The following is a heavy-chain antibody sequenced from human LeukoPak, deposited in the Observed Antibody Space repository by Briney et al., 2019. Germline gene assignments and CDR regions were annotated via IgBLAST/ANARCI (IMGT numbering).Heavy chain of an antibody. V-gene: IGHV4-59*01. J-gene: IGHJ4*02. CDR3: ARYYYDSSGYFPDYFDY. CDR2: IYYSGST. D-gene: IGHD3-22*01. CDR1: GGSITNYF. Sequence: SETLSLTCTVSGGSITNYFWSWIRQPPGKGLEWIGYIYYSGSTNYNPSLKSRVTISVDTSKNQFSLKLNSVTAADTAVYYCARYYYDSSGYFPDYFDYWGQGTLVTASS.